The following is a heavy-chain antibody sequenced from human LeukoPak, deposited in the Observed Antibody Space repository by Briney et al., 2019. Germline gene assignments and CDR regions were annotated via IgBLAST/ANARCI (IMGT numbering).Heavy chain of an antibody. D-gene: IGHD4-17*01. CDR1: GGSFSGYY. CDR2: IYHSGST. CDR3: ARVPLLDYGDYYFDY. Sequence: PSETLSLTCAVYGGSFSGYYWSWIRQPPGKGLEWIGEIYHSGSTNYNPSFKSRVTISVDKSKNQFSLKLSSVTAADTAVYYCARVPLLDYGDYYFDYWGQGTLVTVSS. J-gene: IGHJ4*02. V-gene: IGHV4-34*01.